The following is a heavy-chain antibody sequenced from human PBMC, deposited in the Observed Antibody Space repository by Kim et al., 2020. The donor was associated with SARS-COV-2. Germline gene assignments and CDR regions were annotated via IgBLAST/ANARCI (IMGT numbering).Heavy chain of an antibody. CDR3: ARDNSGYDLGYYYYYYYMDV. CDR1: GYTFTSYA. V-gene: IGHV7-4-1*02. D-gene: IGHD5-12*01. Sequence: ASVKVSCKASGYTFTSYAMNWVRQAPGQGLEWMGWINTNTGNPTYAQGFTGRFVFSLDTFVSTAYLQISSLKAEDTAVYYCARDNSGYDLGYYYYYYYMDVWGKGTTVTVSS. CDR2: INTNTGNP. J-gene: IGHJ6*03.